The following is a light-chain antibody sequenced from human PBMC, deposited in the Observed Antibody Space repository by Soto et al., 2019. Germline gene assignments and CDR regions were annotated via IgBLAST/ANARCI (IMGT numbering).Light chain of an antibody. CDR2: DSD. V-gene: IGLV1-51*01. CDR3: GAWDTSLTVYV. J-gene: IGLJ1*01. CDR1: SSNIAANS. Sequence: QSVLTQPPSVSAASGQEVTISCSGSSSNIAANSVSWYQHLPGTAPKLLIYDSDRRHSGTPARFSGSKSGTSATLGITGLQTGDEADYYCGAWDTSLTVYVFGSGTKLTVL.